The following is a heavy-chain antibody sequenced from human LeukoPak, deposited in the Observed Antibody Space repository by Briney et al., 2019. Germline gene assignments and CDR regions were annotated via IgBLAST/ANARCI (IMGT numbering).Heavy chain of an antibody. D-gene: IGHD6-19*01. CDR1: GGSITNSNW. CDR2: IYHSAST. Sequence: SETLSLTCAVSGGSITNSNWWSWVRQPPGKGLEWIGEIYHSASTSCNPSLKSRVTISVDESKNQFSLKVNSVTAADTAVYYCAQGSGWQKQVYWGQGILVTVSS. CDR3: AQGSGWQKQVY. J-gene: IGHJ4*02. V-gene: IGHV4-4*02.